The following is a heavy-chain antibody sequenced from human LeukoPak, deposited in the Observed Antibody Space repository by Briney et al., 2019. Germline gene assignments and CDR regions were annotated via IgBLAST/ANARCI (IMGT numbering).Heavy chain of an antibody. Sequence: SETLSLTCAVYGGSFSGYYWSWIRQPPGKGLEWIGEINHSGSTNYNPSLKSRVTISVDTSKNQFSLKLSSVTAADTAVYYCARQPGRGSGSYYFPDYYYYYMDVWGKGTTVTISS. CDR1: GGSFSGYY. V-gene: IGHV4-34*01. CDR2: INHSGST. CDR3: ARQPGRGSGSYYFPDYYYYYMDV. D-gene: IGHD3-10*01. J-gene: IGHJ6*03.